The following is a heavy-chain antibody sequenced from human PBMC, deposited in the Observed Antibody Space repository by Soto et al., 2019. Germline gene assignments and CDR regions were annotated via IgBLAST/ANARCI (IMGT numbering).Heavy chain of an antibody. J-gene: IGHJ4*02. CDR2: ISYDGSNK. CDR3: AKAPYNGYELDD. D-gene: IGHD5-12*01. Sequence: QVQLVESGGGVVQPGRSLRLSCAASGFTFSSYGMHWVRQAPGKGLEWVAVISYDGSNKYYADSVKGRFTISRDNSKNTLYLQMNSLRAEDTAVYYCAKAPYNGYELDDWGQGTLVTVSS. CDR1: GFTFSSYG. V-gene: IGHV3-30*18.